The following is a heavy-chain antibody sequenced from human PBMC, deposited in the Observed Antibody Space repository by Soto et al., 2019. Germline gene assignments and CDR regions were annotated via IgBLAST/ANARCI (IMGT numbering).Heavy chain of an antibody. D-gene: IGHD2-2*01. V-gene: IGHV3-64D*08. CDR1: GFTFSDFV. J-gene: IGHJ4*02. Sequence: GGSLRLSCSASGFTFSDFVMHWVRQAPGKGLEYVSGLSNNGGSTHYGDSVKGRFTISRDNSKNTLYLQLNSLRAEDTAVYYCVRDGYCSTTNCFYYFDYWGQGTLVTVSS. CDR2: LSNNGGST. CDR3: VRDGYCSTTNCFYYFDY.